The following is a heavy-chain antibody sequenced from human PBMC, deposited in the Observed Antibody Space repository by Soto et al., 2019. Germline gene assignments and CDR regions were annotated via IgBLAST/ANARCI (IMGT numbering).Heavy chain of an antibody. CDR3: ARGRVTLTTGDYYYYMDV. J-gene: IGHJ6*03. CDR2: MNPNSGNT. Sequence: ASVKVSCKASGYTFTSYDINWVRQATGQGLEWMGWMNPNSGNTGYAQKFQGRVTMTRNTSISTAYMELNSLRSEDTAVYYCARGRVTLTTGDYYYYMDVWGKGTTVTVSS. D-gene: IGHD4-17*01. CDR1: GYTFTSYD. V-gene: IGHV1-8*01.